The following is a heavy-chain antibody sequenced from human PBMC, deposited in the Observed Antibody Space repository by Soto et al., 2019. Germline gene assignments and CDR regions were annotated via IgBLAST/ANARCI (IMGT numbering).Heavy chain of an antibody. Sequence: HLVASGGGFVKPGMSLRLTCAASGFTFSNAWMSWVRQAPGKGLERVGRIRSQGAGGTADYAAPVRGRFTISRDDSQNLVFLHMDNLQPEDTAVYYCITAPLRWGQGTLVTVSS. J-gene: IGHJ4*02. CDR2: IRSQGAGGTA. CDR1: GFTFSNAW. V-gene: IGHV3-15*01. CDR3: ITAPLR.